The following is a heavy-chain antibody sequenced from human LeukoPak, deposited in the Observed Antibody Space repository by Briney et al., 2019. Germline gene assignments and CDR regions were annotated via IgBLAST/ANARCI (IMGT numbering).Heavy chain of an antibody. Sequence: GGSLRLSCAASGFTFSNYWMHWVRQAPGKGLVWVSRINIDGSSANYADPVKGRFTISRDNAKNTLYLQMNSLTAEDTAVFYCSRDGGSSSTWFDPWGQGTLVTVSS. D-gene: IGHD6-6*01. V-gene: IGHV3-74*01. CDR1: GFTFSNYW. CDR3: SRDGGSSSTWFDP. CDR2: INIDGSSA. J-gene: IGHJ5*02.